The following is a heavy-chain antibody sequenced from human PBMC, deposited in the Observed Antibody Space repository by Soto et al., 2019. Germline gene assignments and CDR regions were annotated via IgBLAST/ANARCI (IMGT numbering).Heavy chain of an antibody. Sequence: TSETLSLTCTVSGGSISSYYWSWIRQPPGKGLEWIGYIYYSGSTNYNPPLKSRVTISVDTSKNQFSLKLSSVTAADTAVYYCARVYYDFWSGYTTYYYYYMDVWGKGTTVTVSS. V-gene: IGHV4-59*08. CDR2: IYYSGST. D-gene: IGHD3-3*01. CDR3: ARVYYDFWSGYTTYYYYYMDV. J-gene: IGHJ6*03. CDR1: GGSISSYY.